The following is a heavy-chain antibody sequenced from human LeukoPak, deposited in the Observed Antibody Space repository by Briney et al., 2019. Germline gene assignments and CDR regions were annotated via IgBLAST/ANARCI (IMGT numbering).Heavy chain of an antibody. Sequence: SETLSLTCTVSGGSISGYYWTWIRQPPGKGLDWIGQIHYSGKADYNPSLRSRITISVDTSKNQMSLKLSSVTAADTGVYYCARFGVYYDMGVWGQGTTVTVS. CDR2: IHYSGKA. J-gene: IGHJ6*02. CDR3: ARFGVYYDMGV. CDR1: GGSISGYY. D-gene: IGHD3-16*01. V-gene: IGHV4-59*01.